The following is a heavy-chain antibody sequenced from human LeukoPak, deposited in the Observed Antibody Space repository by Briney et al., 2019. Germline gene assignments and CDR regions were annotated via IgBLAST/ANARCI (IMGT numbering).Heavy chain of an antibody. CDR1: GGSFSGYY. CDR3: ARHRKRYSSSWYNYYYMDV. Sequence: SETLSLTCAVYGGSFSGYYWSWIRQPPGKGLEWIGEINHSGSTNYNPSLKSRVTISVDTSKNQFSLKLSSVTAADTAVYYCARHRKRYSSSWYNYYYMDVWGKGTTVTVSS. J-gene: IGHJ6*03. CDR2: INHSGST. D-gene: IGHD6-13*01. V-gene: IGHV4-34*01.